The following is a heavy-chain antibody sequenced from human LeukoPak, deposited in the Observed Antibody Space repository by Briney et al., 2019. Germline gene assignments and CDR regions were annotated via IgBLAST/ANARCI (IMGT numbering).Heavy chain of an antibody. J-gene: IGHJ4*02. Sequence: SETLSLTCAVSGGSISSGGYSWSWIRQPPGKGLEWIGYIYHSGSTYYNPSLKSRVTISVDRSKNQFSLKLSSVTAADAAVYYCARAVDSSGWQFDYWGQGTLVTVSS. V-gene: IGHV4-30-2*01. CDR1: GGSISSGGYS. D-gene: IGHD6-19*01. CDR3: ARAVDSSGWQFDY. CDR2: IYHSGST.